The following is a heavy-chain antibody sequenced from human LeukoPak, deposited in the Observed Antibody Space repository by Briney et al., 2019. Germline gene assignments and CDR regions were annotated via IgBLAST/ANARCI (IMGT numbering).Heavy chain of an antibody. D-gene: IGHD3-10*01. CDR2: MYYSGST. J-gene: IGHJ4*02. Sequence: ASETLSLTCTVSGGSISSYYWSWIRQPPGKRLEGIGYMYYSGSTNYNPSLKSRVTISVDTSKNQFSLKLSFVTAADTAVYYCARGPSHERVWFGETLYYFDYWGQGTLVTVSS. CDR1: GGSISSYY. CDR3: ARGPSHERVWFGETLYYFDY. V-gene: IGHV4-59*12.